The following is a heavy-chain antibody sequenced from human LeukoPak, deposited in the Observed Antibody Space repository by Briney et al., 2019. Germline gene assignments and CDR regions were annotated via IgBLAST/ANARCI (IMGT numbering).Heavy chain of an antibody. CDR2: IYYSGST. CDR3: ARDRRYGDYVVD. Sequence: PSETLSLTCTVSGGSIGSSSYYWGWIRQPPGKGLEWIGSIYYSGSTYYNPSLKSRVTISVDTSKNQFSLKLSSVTAADTAVYYCARDRRYGDYVVDWGQGTLVTVSS. CDR1: GGSIGSSSYY. J-gene: IGHJ4*02. V-gene: IGHV4-39*07. D-gene: IGHD4-17*01.